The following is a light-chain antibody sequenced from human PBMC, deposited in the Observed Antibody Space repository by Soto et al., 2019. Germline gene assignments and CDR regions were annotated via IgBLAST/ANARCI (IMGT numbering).Light chain of an antibody. J-gene: IGKJ5*01. CDR3: QQYNNWPPT. V-gene: IGKV3-15*01. CDR1: QSVSSN. Sequence: EIVMTQSPATLSVSPGERATLSCRASQSVSSNLAWYQQKPGQAPRLLIYGASTRATGIPARFSGIRSATDFTLTISSLQPEDFALYYCQQYNNWPPTFVQGTRLEIK. CDR2: GAS.